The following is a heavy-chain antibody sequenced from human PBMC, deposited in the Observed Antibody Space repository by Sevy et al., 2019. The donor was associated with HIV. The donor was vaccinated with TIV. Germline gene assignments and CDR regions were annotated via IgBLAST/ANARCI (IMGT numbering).Heavy chain of an antibody. D-gene: IGHD4-4*01. CDR2: INHSGST. V-gene: IGHV4-34*01. CDR1: GGSFSGYY. CDR3: ARGPQSYDYSNYTYYYGMDV. J-gene: IGHJ6*02. Sequence: SETLSLTCAVYGGSFSGYYWSWIRQPPGKGLEWIGEINHSGSTNYNPSLKSRVTISVETSKNQFSLKLSSVTAADTAVYYCARGPQSYDYSNYTYYYGMDVWGQGTTVTVSS.